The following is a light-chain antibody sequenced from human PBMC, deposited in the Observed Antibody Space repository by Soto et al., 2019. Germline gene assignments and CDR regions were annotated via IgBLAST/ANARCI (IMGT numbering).Light chain of an antibody. J-gene: IGKJ1*01. CDR1: QSVSSNY. Sequence: EIVLTQSPGTLSLSPGDGATLSCRASQSVSSNYLAWYQLKPGQAPRLLIYAASFRATGIPDRFSGSESGTDFTLTIRGLEPEDFAMYFCHQYGSSPRTFGQGTEVESK. CDR2: AAS. V-gene: IGKV3-20*01. CDR3: HQYGSSPRT.